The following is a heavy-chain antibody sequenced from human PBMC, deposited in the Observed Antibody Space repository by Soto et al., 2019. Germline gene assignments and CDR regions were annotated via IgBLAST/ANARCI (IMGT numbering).Heavy chain of an antibody. CDR3: ARHGVVTTYASFDY. CDR1: GGSISSSSYY. V-gene: IGHV4-39*01. D-gene: IGHD4-17*01. CDR2: IYYSGNT. Sequence: QLQLQESGPGLVKPSETLSLTCTVSGGSISSSSYYWGWIRQPPGKGLEWTGSIYYSGNTYYNPSLKSRVTISVDTSKNQFSLRLTSVTAADTAVYYCARHGVVTTYASFDYWGQGTLVTVSS. J-gene: IGHJ4*02.